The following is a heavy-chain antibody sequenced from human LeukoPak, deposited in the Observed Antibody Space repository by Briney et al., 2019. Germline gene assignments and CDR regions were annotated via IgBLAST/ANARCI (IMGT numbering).Heavy chain of an antibody. CDR2: INSNSRGT. J-gene: IGHJ4*02. CDR1: GYTFTGNY. Sequence: ASVKVSRKGSGYTFTGNYMHRVRQAPGQGLEWMGWINSNSRGTNYAQKFQGRVTMTRDTSISTAYMELSRLRSDDTAVYYCARDSASRYSGGDYWGQGTLVTVSS. CDR3: ARDSASRYSGGDY. V-gene: IGHV1-2*02. D-gene: IGHD4-23*01.